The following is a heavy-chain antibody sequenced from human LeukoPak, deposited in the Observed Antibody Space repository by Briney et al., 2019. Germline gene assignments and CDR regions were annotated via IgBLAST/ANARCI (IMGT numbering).Heavy chain of an antibody. J-gene: IGHJ5*02. D-gene: IGHD3-3*01. CDR3: ARDLPSLRFLEWFHWFDP. CDR1: GGSISSSSYY. V-gene: IGHV4-39*07. CDR2: IYYSGST. Sequence: SETLSLTCTVSGGSISSSSYYWGWIRQPPGKGLEWIGSIYYSGSTYYNPSLNSLVTISVDTSKNQFSLKLSSVPAADTAVYYCARDLPSLRFLEWFHWFDPWGQGTLVTVSS.